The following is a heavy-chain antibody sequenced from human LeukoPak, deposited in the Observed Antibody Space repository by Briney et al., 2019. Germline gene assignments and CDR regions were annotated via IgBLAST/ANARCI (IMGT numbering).Heavy chain of an antibody. CDR1: GGSFSGYY. V-gene: IGHV4-34*01. Sequence: SETLSLTCAVYGGSFSGYYWSWIRQPPGKGLEWIGEINHSGSTNYNPSLKSRVTISVDTSKNQFSLELSSVTAADTAVYYCASRRAAAGMGDLVYWGQGTLVTVSS. J-gene: IGHJ4*02. CDR2: INHSGST. D-gene: IGHD6-13*01. CDR3: ASRRAAAGMGDLVY.